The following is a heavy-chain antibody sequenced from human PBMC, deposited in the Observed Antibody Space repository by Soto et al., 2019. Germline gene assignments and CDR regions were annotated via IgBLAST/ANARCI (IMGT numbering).Heavy chain of an antibody. V-gene: IGHV3-53*01. J-gene: IGHJ4*02. CDR1: GFTVSSNY. CDR3: ASGTRAPTYSSGWYQYY. Sequence: GSLRLSCAASGFTVSSNYMSWVRQAPGKGLERVSVIYSGGSTYYADSVKGRFTISRDNSKNTLYLQMNSLRAEDTAVYYCASGTRAPTYSSGWYQYYWGQGTLVTVSS. CDR2: IYSGGST. D-gene: IGHD6-19*01.